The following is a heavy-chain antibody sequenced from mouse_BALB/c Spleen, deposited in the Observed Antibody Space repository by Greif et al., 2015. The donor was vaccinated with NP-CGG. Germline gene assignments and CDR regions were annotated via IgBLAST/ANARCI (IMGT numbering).Heavy chain of an antibody. V-gene: IGHV14-3*02. CDR2: IDPANGNT. J-gene: IGHJ4*01. Sequence: VHVKQSGAELVKPGASVKLSCTASGFNIKDTYMHWVKQRPEQGLEWIGRIDPANGNTKYDPKFQGKATITADTSSNTAYLQLSSLTSEDTAVYYCAGEYDGAMDYWGQGTSVTVSS. CDR1: GFNIKDTY. CDR3: AGEYDGAMDY. D-gene: IGHD2-14*01.